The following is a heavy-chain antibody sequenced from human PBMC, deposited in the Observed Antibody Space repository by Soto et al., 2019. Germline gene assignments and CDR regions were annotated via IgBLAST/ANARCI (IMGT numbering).Heavy chain of an antibody. V-gene: IGHV1-69*06. J-gene: IGHJ3*02. D-gene: IGHD6-19*01. CDR1: GGTFSSYA. CDR3: ARGRGSGWYVVDAFDI. Sequence: SVKVSCKASGGTFSSYAISWVRQAPGQGLEWMGGIIPIFGTADYAQKFQGRVTITADKSTSTAYMELSSLRSEDTAVYYCARGRGSGWYVVDAFDIWGQGTMVTVSS. CDR2: IIPIFGTA.